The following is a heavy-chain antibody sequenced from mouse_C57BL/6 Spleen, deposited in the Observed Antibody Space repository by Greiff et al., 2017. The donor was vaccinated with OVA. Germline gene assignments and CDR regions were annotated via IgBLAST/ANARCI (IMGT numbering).Heavy chain of an antibody. Sequence: EVQLQQSGPELVKPGASVKIPCKASGYTFTDYNMDWVKQSHGKSLEWIGDINPNNGGTIDNQKFKGKATLTVDKSSSTAYMELRSLTSEDTAVYYCARRGLNWDYWGQGTTLTVSS. D-gene: IGHD4-1*01. CDR1: GYTFTDYN. V-gene: IGHV1-18*01. CDR3: ARRGLNWDY. J-gene: IGHJ2*01. CDR2: INPNNGGT.